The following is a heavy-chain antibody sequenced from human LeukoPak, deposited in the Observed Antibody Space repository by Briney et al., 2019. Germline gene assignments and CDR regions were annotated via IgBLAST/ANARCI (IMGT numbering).Heavy chain of an antibody. CDR1: GGSISSGGYY. V-gene: IGHV4-31*03. D-gene: IGHD6-13*01. CDR2: IYYSGST. J-gene: IGHJ4*02. CDR3: AREGGKIAAALAY. Sequence: SQTLSLTCTVSGGSISSGGYYWSWIRQHPGKGLEWIGYIYYSGSTYYNPSLKSRVTISVDTSKNQFSLKLSSVTAADTAVYYCAREGGKIAAALAYWGQGTLVTVSS.